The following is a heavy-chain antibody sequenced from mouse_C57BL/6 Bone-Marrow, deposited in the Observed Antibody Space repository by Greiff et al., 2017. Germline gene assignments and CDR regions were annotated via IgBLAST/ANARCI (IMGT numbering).Heavy chain of an antibody. CDR1: GYTFTSYW. CDR3: ARGGYYAMDY. V-gene: IGHV1-69*01. CDR2: IDPSDSYT. Sequence: VQLQQPGAELVMPGASVKLSCKASGYTFTSYWMHWVKQRPGQGLEWIGEIDPSDSYTNYNQKFQGQSTLTVDKSSSTAYRQLISRTSEDSAVYYCARGGYYAMDYWGQGTSVTVSS. J-gene: IGHJ4*01.